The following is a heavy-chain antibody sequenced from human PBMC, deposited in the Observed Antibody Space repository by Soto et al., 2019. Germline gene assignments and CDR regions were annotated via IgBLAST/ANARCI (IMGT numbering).Heavy chain of an antibody. J-gene: IGHJ5*02. CDR2: ISYDENTR. CDR1: GFTFSTYG. CDR3: AKEVLAAGQGWFDP. V-gene: IGHV3-30*18. D-gene: IGHD6-13*01. Sequence: QVQLLESGGGVVQPGRSLRLSCEASGFTFSTYGMHWVRQAPGKGLEWVAIISYDENTRYYADSLKGRFTISRDNSKNTLYRDISNVTPEDTAVYYCAKEVLAAGQGWFDPWGQGTLVTVSS.